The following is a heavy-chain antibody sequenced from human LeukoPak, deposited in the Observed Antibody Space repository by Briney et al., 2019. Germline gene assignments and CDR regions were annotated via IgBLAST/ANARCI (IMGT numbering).Heavy chain of an antibody. D-gene: IGHD2-15*01. J-gene: IGHJ4*02. CDR3: ACRYCSGGSCYGYYFDY. Sequence: GGSLRLSCAAPGFTFSSYAMHWVRQAPGKGLEWVAVISYDGSNKYYADSVKGRFTISRDNSKNTLYLQMNSLRAEDTAVYYCACRYCSGGSCYGYYFDYWGQGTLVTVSS. CDR1: GFTFSSYA. CDR2: ISYDGSNK. V-gene: IGHV3-30-3*01.